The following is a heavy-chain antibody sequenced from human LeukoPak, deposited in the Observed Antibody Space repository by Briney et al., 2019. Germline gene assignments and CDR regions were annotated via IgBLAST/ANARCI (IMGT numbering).Heavy chain of an antibody. CDR1: GGSISSGSYD. CDR2: IYYSGST. V-gene: IGHV4-61*10. J-gene: IGHJ4*02. Sequence: SETLSLTCTVSGGSISSGSYDWYWIRQPAGKGLEWIGYIYYSGSTDYNPSLKSRVTISVETSKNQFSLKLSSVTAADTAVYYCARVTGYMIEDYFDYWGQGTLVTVPS. CDR3: ARVTGYMIEDYFDY. D-gene: IGHD3-22*01.